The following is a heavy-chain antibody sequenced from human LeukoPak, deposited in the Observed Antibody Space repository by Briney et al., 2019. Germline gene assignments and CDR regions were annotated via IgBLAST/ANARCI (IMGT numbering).Heavy chain of an antibody. J-gene: IGHJ6*04. CDR2: IYHSGST. D-gene: IGHD3-16*01. CDR1: GGSISSYY. Sequence: SETLSLTCTVSGGSISSYYWSWIRQPPGKGLEWIGYIYHSGSTYYNPSLKSRVTISVDRSKNQFSLKLSSVTAADTAVYYCARDMRFYPQGMDVWGKGTTVTVSS. CDR3: ARDMRFYPQGMDV. V-gene: IGHV4-59*12.